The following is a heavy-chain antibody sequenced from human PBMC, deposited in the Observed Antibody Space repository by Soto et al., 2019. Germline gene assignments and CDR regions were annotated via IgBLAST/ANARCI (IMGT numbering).Heavy chain of an antibody. J-gene: IGHJ4*02. CDR3: ARDTYCSGGSCRPYYFDY. CDR1: GFTFSSYS. Sequence: EVQLVESGGGLVQPGGSLRLSCAASGFTFSSYSMNWVRQAPGKGLEWVSYISSSSSTIYYADSVKGRFTISRDNAKNSLYLQMNSLRAEDTAVYYCARDTYCSGGSCRPYYFDYWGQATLVTVSS. CDR2: ISSSSSTI. V-gene: IGHV3-48*01. D-gene: IGHD2-15*01.